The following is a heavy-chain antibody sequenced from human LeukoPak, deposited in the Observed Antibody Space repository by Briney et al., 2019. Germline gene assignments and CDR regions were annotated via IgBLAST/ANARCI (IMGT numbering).Heavy chain of an antibody. CDR2: ISSSGSTI. CDR1: GFTFSSYS. CDR3: ARVVITSSMAFDI. D-gene: IGHD3-22*01. Sequence: GGSLRLSCAASGFTFSSYSMNWVRQAPGKGLEWVSYISSSGSTIYYADSVKGRFTISRDNAKNSLYLQMNSLRAEDTAVYYCARVVITSSMAFDIWGQGTMVTVSS. J-gene: IGHJ3*02. V-gene: IGHV3-48*04.